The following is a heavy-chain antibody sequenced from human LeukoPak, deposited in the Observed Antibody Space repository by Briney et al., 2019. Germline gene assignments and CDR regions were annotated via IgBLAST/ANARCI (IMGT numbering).Heavy chain of an antibody. CDR1: GFSVSSKF. Sequence: GGSLRLLCGACGFSVSSKFRSWVRQTPGGGLEWVSVLYSCGTIYYAESVKGRFNISRDNSKNTLYLQMNSLRVEDTAVYYCTRDRSERSGYDPYDAFDIWGQGTMVNVSS. D-gene: IGHD5-12*01. V-gene: IGHV3-66*01. CDR2: LYSCGTI. CDR3: TRDRSERSGYDPYDAFDI. J-gene: IGHJ3*02.